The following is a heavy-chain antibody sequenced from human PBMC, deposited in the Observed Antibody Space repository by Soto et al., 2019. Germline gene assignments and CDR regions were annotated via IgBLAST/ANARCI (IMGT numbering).Heavy chain of an antibody. CDR3: ARSIAVAGLRNYYYYGMDV. V-gene: IGHV1-69*01. D-gene: IGHD6-19*01. CDR2: IIPIFGTA. Sequence: QVQLVQSGAEVKKPGSSVKVSCKASGGTFSSYAISWVRQAPGQGLEWMGGIIPIFGTANYAQKFQGRVTITADESTSTAYMELSSLRSEDTAVYYCARSIAVAGLRNYYYYGMDVWGQGTTVIVSS. J-gene: IGHJ6*02. CDR1: GGTFSSYA.